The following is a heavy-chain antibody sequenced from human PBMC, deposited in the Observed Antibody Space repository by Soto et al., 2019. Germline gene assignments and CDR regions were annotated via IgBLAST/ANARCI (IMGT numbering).Heavy chain of an antibody. CDR1: GYIFSTYG. CDR3: ARAEACSTSWYAMDV. Sequence: QAQLVQSGAEVKKPGASVKVSCKASGYIFSTYGITWVRQAPGQGLEWMGWISGYNGNTDDGQKLQGRVSMTIDTATSTAYIDLRSLRSDDTVVYYCARAEACSTSWYAMDVWGQGTTVIVSS. V-gene: IGHV1-18*01. D-gene: IGHD2-2*01. J-gene: IGHJ6*01. CDR2: ISGYNGNT.